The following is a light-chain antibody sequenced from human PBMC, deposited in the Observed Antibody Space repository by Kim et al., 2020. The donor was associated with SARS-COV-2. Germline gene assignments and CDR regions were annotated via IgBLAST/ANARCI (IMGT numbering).Light chain of an antibody. Sequence: EIVMTQSPATLSVSPGERATLSCRASQSVSSNLAWYQQKPGQAPRLLIYGASTRATGIPSRFSGNGSGTEFTLTISSLQSEDFAVYSCQQYNNWPYTFGQGTKLEI. V-gene: IGKV3-15*01. CDR2: GAS. J-gene: IGKJ2*01. CDR3: QQYNNWPYT. CDR1: QSVSSN.